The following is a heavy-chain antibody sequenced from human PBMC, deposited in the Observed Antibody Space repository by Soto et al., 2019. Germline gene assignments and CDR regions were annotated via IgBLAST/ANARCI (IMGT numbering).Heavy chain of an antibody. CDR3: ARFSSGWSNPWEF. D-gene: IGHD6-19*01. Sequence: PGGSLRLSCAASGFTFSDHYMTWIRQAPGKGLEWVSYISSDGVFTNYADSVNGRFTISRDNAKNSLFLELNNLRAEDTAVYFCARFSSGWSNPWEFWGQGTRVTVS. V-gene: IGHV3-11*06. J-gene: IGHJ4*02. CDR1: GFTFSDHY. CDR2: ISSDGVFT.